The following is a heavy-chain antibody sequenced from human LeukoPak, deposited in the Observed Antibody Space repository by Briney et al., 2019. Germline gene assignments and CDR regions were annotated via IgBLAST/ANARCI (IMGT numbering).Heavy chain of an antibody. CDR3: ARSRGYSYGYSYFDS. CDR2: INAGNGNT. Sequence: ASVKVSCKTSGYTFTNYAMQWVRQAPGQRLEWMGWINAGNGNTKYSQKFQGRVTITRDTSASIAYMKLSSLRAEDTAVYYCARSRGYSYGYSYFDSWGQGTLVTVSS. D-gene: IGHD5-18*01. V-gene: IGHV1-3*01. CDR1: GYTFTNYA. J-gene: IGHJ4*02.